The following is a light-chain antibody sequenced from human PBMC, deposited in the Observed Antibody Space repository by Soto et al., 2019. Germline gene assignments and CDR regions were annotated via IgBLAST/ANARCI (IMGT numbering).Light chain of an antibody. CDR1: QSISSW. J-gene: IGKJ1*01. CDR2: KAS. CDR3: QQYNRYWT. V-gene: IGKV1-5*03. Sequence: DIQMTQSPSTLSASVGDRVTITCRASQSISSWLAWYQQKPGKAPKLLIYKASSLESGVPSRFSGSGYGTEYTHTSSSRQPDDFATYYCQQYNRYWTFGQGTKEEIK.